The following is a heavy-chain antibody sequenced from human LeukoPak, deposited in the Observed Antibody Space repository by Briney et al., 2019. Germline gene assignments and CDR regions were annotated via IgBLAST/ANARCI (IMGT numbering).Heavy chain of an antibody. Sequence: PSETLSLTCTVSGDSISSGYYWGWIRQPPGKGLEWIGSIYHDGSTYYNLSLRGRVTMSVDTSKKSFSLKLTSVTTADTAVYYCAKSPGVYDAYDYYIVSWFDPWGQGTLVTVSS. V-gene: IGHV4-38-2*02. CDR3: AKSPGVYDAYDYYIVSWFDP. CDR2: IYHDGST. D-gene: IGHD3-16*01. CDR1: GDSISSGYY. J-gene: IGHJ5*02.